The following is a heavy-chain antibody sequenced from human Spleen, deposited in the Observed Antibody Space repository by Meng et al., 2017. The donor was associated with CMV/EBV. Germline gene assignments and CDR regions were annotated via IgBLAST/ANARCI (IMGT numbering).Heavy chain of an antibody. J-gene: IGHJ4*02. D-gene: IGHD1-7*01. CDR3: AKDRGHWNYGPFEY. CDR2: IWHDGTYK. CDR1: GLTFSSYG. V-gene: IGHV3-33*06. Sequence: ASGLTFSSYGMHWVRQAPGKGLEWVAVIWHDGTYKYYADSVKGRFTISRANSKNTLYLQMNSLRAEDRAVYYCAKDRGHWNYGPFEYWGQGTLVTVSS.